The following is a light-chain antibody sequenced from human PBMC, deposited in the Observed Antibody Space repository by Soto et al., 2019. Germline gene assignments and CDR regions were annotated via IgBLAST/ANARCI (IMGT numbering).Light chain of an antibody. V-gene: IGKV3-15*01. Sequence: EIVMTQSPVTLSVSPGESAALSCRASQSISTNLAWYQQKPGQAPRLLIYSASSRATGLPARFSGSGSGTEFTLTIGSLQSDDLAIYYCQQYNKWPNTFGQGTK. CDR2: SAS. CDR1: QSISTN. CDR3: QQYNKWPNT. J-gene: IGKJ2*01.